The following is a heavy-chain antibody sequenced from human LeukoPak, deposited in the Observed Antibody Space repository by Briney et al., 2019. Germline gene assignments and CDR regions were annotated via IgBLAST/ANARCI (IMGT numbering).Heavy chain of an antibody. CDR2: INPSGGST. D-gene: IGHD6-13*01. CDR1: GYTFTSYY. Sequence: GASVKVSCKASGYTFTSYYMHWVRQAPGQGLEWMGIINPSGGSTSYAQKFQGRVTITADKSTSTAYMELSSLRSEDTAVYYCASRMDSSSWSLDYWGQGTLVTVSS. V-gene: IGHV1-46*01. J-gene: IGHJ4*02. CDR3: ASRMDSSSWSLDY.